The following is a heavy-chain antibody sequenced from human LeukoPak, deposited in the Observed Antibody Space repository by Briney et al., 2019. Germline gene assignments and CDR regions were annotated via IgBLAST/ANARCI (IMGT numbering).Heavy chain of an antibody. Sequence: ASVKVSCKASGYTFIGYYMHWVRQAPGQGLEWMGWISAYNGNTNYAQKLQGRVTMTTDTSTSTAYMELRSLRSDDTAVYYCARAHGATRPYYFDYWGQGTLVTVSS. V-gene: IGHV1-18*04. J-gene: IGHJ4*02. CDR3: ARAHGATRPYYFDY. CDR1: GYTFIGYY. D-gene: IGHD1-26*01. CDR2: ISAYNGNT.